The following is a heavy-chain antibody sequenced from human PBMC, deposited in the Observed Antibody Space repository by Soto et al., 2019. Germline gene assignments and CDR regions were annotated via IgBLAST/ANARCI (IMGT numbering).Heavy chain of an antibody. D-gene: IGHD3-16*02. CDR3: ARDRMIAFGGVIGTLGY. Sequence: QVHLVQSGAEVRKPGASVKVSCVASGYTFTTYTIHWVRQAPGQRLEWMGWGNAGNGNTKYSQKFKGRVTSTMDTSASTVYMELSTLRSEDTAIYYCARDRMIAFGGVIGTLGYWGQGTLVTVSS. CDR1: GYTFTTYT. V-gene: IGHV1-3*01. J-gene: IGHJ4*02. CDR2: GNAGNGNT.